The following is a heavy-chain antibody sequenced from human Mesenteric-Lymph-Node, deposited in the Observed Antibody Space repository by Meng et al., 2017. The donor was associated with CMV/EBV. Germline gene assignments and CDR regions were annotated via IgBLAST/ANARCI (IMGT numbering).Heavy chain of an antibody. J-gene: IGHJ4*02. CDR3: ARQEYSSTFDY. CDR2: IYYSGST. D-gene: IGHD6-6*01. Sequence: SETLSLTCTVPGGSISSSSYYWGWIRQPPGKGLVWIGSIYYSGSTYYNPSLKSRVTISVDTSKNQFSLKLSSVTAADTAVYYCARQEYSSTFDYWGQGTLVTVSS. CDR1: GGSISSSSYY. V-gene: IGHV4-39*01.